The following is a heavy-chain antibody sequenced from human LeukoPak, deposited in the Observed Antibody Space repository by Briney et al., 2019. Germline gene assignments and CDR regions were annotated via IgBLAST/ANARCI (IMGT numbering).Heavy chain of an antibody. CDR2: ITSSSSII. CDR3: AKDPSGLGYYYYMDV. CDR1: GFTFGTNS. V-gene: IGHV3-48*01. D-gene: IGHD3-10*01. J-gene: IGHJ6*03. Sequence: PGGSLRLSCATSGFTFGTNSMNWVRQAPGKGLEWLSYITSSSSIIYYADSVKGRFTISRDNSKNTLYLQMNSLRAEDTAVYYCAKDPSGLGYYYYMDVWGKGTTVTVSS.